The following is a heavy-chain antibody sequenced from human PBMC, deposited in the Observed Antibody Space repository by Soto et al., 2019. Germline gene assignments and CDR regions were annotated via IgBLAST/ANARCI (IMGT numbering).Heavy chain of an antibody. J-gene: IGHJ6*02. D-gene: IGHD2-8*01. V-gene: IGHV3-30-3*02. CDR1: GFPFSSYA. Sequence: GVSLSLSCSASGFPFSSYAMHWVRPAPGKGLEWVAVISYDGSNKYYADSVKGRFTISRDNSKNTLYLQMNSLRAEDTAVYYCAKCMTTPTYYYYYYGMDVWGQGTTVTVSS. CDR2: ISYDGSNK. CDR3: AKCMTTPTYYYYYYGMDV.